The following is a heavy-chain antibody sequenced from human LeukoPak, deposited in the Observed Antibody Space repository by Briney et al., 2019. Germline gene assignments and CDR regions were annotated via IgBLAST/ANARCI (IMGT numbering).Heavy chain of an antibody. Sequence: ASVKVSCKASGYTFTSYGISWVRQAPGQGLEWMGRIIPILGIANYAQKFQGRVTITADKSTSTAYMELSSLRSEDTAVYYCARAEYCSGGSCSLGYWGQGTLVTVSS. CDR1: GYTFTSYG. D-gene: IGHD2-15*01. CDR2: IIPILGIA. V-gene: IGHV1-69*04. CDR3: ARAEYCSGGSCSLGY. J-gene: IGHJ4*02.